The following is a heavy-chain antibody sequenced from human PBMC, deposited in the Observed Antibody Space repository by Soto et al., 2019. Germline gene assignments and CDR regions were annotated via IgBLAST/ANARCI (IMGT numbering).Heavy chain of an antibody. V-gene: IGHV3-66*01. CDR2: IYSGGST. CDR1: GFTVSSNY. D-gene: IGHD2-15*01. J-gene: IGHJ6*03. Sequence: GGSLRLSCAASGFTVSSNYMSWVRQAPGKGLEWVSVIYSGGSTYYADSVKGRFTISRDNSKNTLYLQMNSLRAEDTAVYYCARDLKILKQDYYYYYMDVWGKGTTVTVSS. CDR3: ARDLKILKQDYYYYYMDV.